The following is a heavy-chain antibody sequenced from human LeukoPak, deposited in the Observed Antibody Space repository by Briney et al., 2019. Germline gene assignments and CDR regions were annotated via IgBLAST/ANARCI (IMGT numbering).Heavy chain of an antibody. CDR2: MRGSGGST. CDR1: GFTSSSYA. Sequence: GGSLRLSCAASGFTSSSYARRGVRRAPREGLEGGSAMRGSGGSTYYADSVKGRFTISIDNSKNTLYLQMNSLRAEDAAVYYCAKVVGNYDILTGHHIDYWGQGTLVTVSS. V-gene: IGHV3-23*01. CDR3: AKVVGNYDILTGHHIDY. J-gene: IGHJ4*02. D-gene: IGHD3-9*01.